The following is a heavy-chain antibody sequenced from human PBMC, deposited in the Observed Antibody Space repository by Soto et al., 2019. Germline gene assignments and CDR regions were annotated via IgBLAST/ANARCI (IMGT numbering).Heavy chain of an antibody. CDR3: ARVDDILTGNYYYYMDV. J-gene: IGHJ6*03. CDR2: IIPNRGNA. CDR1: GGTFSSYT. V-gene: IGHV1-69*08. D-gene: IGHD3-9*01. Sequence: ASVKVSCKASGGTFSSYTISWVRQAPGQGLEWMGRIIPNRGNANYAQKFQGRVTITANKSTSTAYMELSSLRSEDTAVYYCARVDDILTGNYYYYMDVWGKGTTVTVSS.